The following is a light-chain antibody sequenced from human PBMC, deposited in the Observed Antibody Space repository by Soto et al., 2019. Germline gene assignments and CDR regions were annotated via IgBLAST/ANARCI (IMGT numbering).Light chain of an antibody. V-gene: IGKV3-11*01. Sequence: EVVLTQSPATLSLSPGERATLSCRASQSVRTSLVWYQQKPGQAPRLLIYDASKRATGVPARFSGSGSGTAFSLTISSLEPEDFAYYYCQQRSNGFTFGGGTKVEI. CDR3: QQRSNGFT. CDR2: DAS. J-gene: IGKJ4*01. CDR1: QSVRTS.